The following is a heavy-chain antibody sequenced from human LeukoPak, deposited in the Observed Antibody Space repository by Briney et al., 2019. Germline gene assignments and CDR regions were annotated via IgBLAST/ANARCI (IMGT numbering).Heavy chain of an antibody. J-gene: IGHJ4*02. Sequence: GGSLRLSCAASGFTFSIYWMSWVRQAPGKGLEWVANIKEDGSEKSYVDSVKGRFTISRDNAKNSLYLQMNRLRAEDTAVYYCARVSAGDYPDYWGQGTLVTVSS. CDR3: ARVSAGDYPDY. CDR1: GFTFSIYW. CDR2: IKEDGSEK. D-gene: IGHD7-27*01. V-gene: IGHV3-7*03.